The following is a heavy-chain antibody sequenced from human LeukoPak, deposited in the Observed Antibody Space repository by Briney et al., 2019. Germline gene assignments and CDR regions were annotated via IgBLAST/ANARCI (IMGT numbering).Heavy chain of an antibody. J-gene: IGHJ4*02. CDR2: IKQDGSEK. CDR1: GFTFSSYW. V-gene: IGHV3-7*01. CDR3: ARAAYGDDFDY. Sequence: GGSLRLSCAASGFTFSSYWMSWVRQAPGKGLEWVANIKQDGSEKYYVDLVKGRFTISRDNAKNSLYLQMNSLRAEDTAVYYCARAAYGDDFDYWGQGTLVTVSS. D-gene: IGHD4-17*01.